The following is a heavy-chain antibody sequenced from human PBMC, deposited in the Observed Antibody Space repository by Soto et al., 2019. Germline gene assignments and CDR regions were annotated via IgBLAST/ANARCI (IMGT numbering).Heavy chain of an antibody. Sequence: GGSLRLSCAASGFTFSSYAMSWVRQAPGKGLEWVSAISGSGGSTYYADSVKGRFTISRDNSKNTLYLQMNSLRAEDTAVYYCVYARGSYRYRYFDYWGEGTLVTVSS. V-gene: IGHV3-23*01. CDR2: ISGSGGST. CDR3: VYARGSYRYRYFDY. J-gene: IGHJ4*02. D-gene: IGHD3-16*02. CDR1: GFTFSSYA.